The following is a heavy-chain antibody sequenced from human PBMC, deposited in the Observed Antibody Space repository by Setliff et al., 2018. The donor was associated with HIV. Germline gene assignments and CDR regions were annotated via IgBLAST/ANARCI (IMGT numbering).Heavy chain of an antibody. D-gene: IGHD5-18*01. CDR3: ARQVGSQYSYWAYYFDS. CDR2: IYYDGRT. CDR1: GGSIRTGAYY. J-gene: IGHJ4*02. V-gene: IGHV4-39*01. Sequence: LSLTCTVSGGSIRTGAYYWGWIRQPPGKGLEWIGSIYYDGRTFYKPSLKSRLTISVDTSKNQFSLSLNSVTAADTAIYYCARQVGSQYSYWAYYFDSWGQGALVTVSS.